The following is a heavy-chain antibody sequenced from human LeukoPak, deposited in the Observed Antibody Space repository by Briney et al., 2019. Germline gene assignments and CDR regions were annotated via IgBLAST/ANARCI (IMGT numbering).Heavy chain of an antibody. D-gene: IGHD5-18*01. Sequence: SETLSLTCTVSGGSISSYYWSWIRQPAGKGLEWIGRIYTSGSTNYNPSLKSRVTISVDKSKNQFSLKLSSVTAADTAVYYCARTQLAYYYYYMDVWGKGTSVTVSS. CDR1: GGSISSYY. V-gene: IGHV4-4*07. CDR2: IYTSGST. J-gene: IGHJ6*03. CDR3: ARTQLAYYYYYMDV.